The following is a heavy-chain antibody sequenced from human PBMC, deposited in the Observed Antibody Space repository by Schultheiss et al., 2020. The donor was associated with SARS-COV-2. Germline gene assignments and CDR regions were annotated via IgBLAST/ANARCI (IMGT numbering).Heavy chain of an antibody. J-gene: IGHJ4*02. CDR1: GFTFSSYA. D-gene: IGHD1-1*01. V-gene: IGHV3-23*01. CDR2: ISGSGGST. Sequence: GGSLRLSCAASGFTFSSYAMSWVRQAPGKGLEWVSAISGSGGSTYYADSVKGRFTISRDNSKNTLYLQMNSLRAEDTAVYYCARGGWNDHRYYFDYWGQGTLVTVSS. CDR3: ARGGWNDHRYYFDY.